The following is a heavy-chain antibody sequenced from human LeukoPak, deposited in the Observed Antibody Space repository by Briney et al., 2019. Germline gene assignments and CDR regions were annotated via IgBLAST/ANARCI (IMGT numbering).Heavy chain of an antibody. CDR3: TRPSYDSSVSGVVY. CDR1: GFTFSGSA. J-gene: IGHJ4*02. V-gene: IGHV3-73*01. Sequence: GGSLRLSCATSGFTFSGSAIHWVRQASGKGLEWVGRIRSKANSYATTDAASVKGRFTISRDDSKNTAYLQMNSLKTEDTAVYYCTRPSYDSSVSGVVYWGQGTLVTVS. CDR2: IRSKANSYAT. D-gene: IGHD3-22*01.